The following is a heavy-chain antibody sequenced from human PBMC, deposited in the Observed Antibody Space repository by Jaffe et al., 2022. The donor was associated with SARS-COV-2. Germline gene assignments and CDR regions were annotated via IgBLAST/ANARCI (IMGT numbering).Heavy chain of an antibody. J-gene: IGHJ4*02. CDR2: IDGDGGTR. Sequence: EVQLVESGGGLAQPGGSLRLSCAASGFSFSSHWMHWVRQVPGKGLVWVSRIDGDGGTRTYADSVKGRFTISRDNAKNTLYLQMNSLRVEDTAVYYCARGIYGWGSPSDSWGQGTLVTVSS. CDR1: GFSFSSHW. CDR3: ARGIYGWGSPSDS. D-gene: IGHD3-10*01. V-gene: IGHV3-74*01.